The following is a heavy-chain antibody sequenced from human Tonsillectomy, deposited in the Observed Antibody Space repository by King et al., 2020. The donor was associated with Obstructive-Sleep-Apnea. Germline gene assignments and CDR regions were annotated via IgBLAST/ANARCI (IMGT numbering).Heavy chain of an antibody. Sequence: VQLQESGPGLVKPSETLSLTCTVSGGSISSYYWSWIRQPPGKGLEWIGYIYYSGSTNYNPSLKSRVTISVDTSKNQFSLKLSSVTAADTAVYYCARVSLYDILTCLHWYFDLWGRGTLVTVSS. V-gene: IGHV4-59*01. CDR2: IYYSGST. CDR3: ARVSLYDILTCLHWYFDL. CDR1: GGSISSYY. J-gene: IGHJ2*01. D-gene: IGHD3-9*01.